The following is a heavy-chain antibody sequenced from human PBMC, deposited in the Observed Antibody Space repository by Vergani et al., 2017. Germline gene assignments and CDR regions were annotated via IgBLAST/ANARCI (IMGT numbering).Heavy chain of an antibody. V-gene: IGHV3-23*01. CDR2: ISGSGGFT. D-gene: IGHD2-2*01. Sequence: EVQLLESGGNLVQPGGSLRLSCAASGFTFTNFAMTWVRQAPGEGLEWVSGISGSGGFTYYADSVKGRFTISRDNSKNTMFLQMNNLRAEDTAVYYCARLGYCSSTTCRQAFDIWGQGTMVTVSS. CDR1: GFTFTNFA. J-gene: IGHJ3*02. CDR3: ARLGYCSSTTCRQAFDI.